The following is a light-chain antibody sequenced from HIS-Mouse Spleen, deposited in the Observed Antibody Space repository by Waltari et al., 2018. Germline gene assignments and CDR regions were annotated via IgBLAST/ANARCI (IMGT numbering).Light chain of an antibody. CDR3: QSADSSGTGWV. CDR1: ALPKQY. V-gene: IGLV3-25*03. Sequence: SYELTQPPSVSVSPGQTARITCSGDALPKQYAYWYQQKPGQAPVLVIYKDSERPSGLPGRFSGSSSGTTVTLTISGVQAEDEADYYCQSADSSGTGWVFGGGTKLTVL. J-gene: IGLJ3*02. CDR2: KDS.